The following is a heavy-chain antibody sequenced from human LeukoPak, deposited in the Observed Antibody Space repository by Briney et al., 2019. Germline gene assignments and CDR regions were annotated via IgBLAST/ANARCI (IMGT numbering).Heavy chain of an antibody. CDR1: GFTFSSYS. CDR3: ARWGSLVRTGDY. V-gene: IGHV3-21*01. J-gene: IGHJ4*02. Sequence: GGSLRLSCAASGFTFSSYSMNWVRQAPGKGLEWVSSISSSSSYIYYADSVKGRFTISRDNAKNSLYLQMNSLRAEDTAVYYCARWGSLVRTGDYWGQGTLVTVSS. CDR2: ISSSSSYI. D-gene: IGHD6-6*01.